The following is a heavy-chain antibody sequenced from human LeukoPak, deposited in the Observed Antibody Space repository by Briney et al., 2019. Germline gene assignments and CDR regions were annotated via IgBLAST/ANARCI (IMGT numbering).Heavy chain of an antibody. CDR2: IIPIFGTA. CDR3: ARGVVAVAGSFDY. J-gene: IGHJ4*02. CDR1: GGTFSSYA. V-gene: IGHV1-69*13. Sequence: ASVKVSCKASGGTFSSYAISWVRQAPGRGLEWMGGIIPIFGTANYAQKFQGRVTITADESTSTAYMELSSLRSEDTAVYYCARGVVAVAGSFDYWGQGTLVTVSS. D-gene: IGHD6-19*01.